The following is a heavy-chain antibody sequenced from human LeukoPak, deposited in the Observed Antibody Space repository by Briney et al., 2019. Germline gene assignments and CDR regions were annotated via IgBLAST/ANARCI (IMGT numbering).Heavy chain of an antibody. Sequence: PWASVKVSCKASGYTFSSYGISWVRQAPGQGLEWMGWTSAYNGNTNYAQKLQGRVTMTADTSTSTAYMELRSLRSDDTAVYYCATPSGGVPQLRWTDAFDIWGQGTMVTVSS. V-gene: IGHV1-18*01. D-gene: IGHD2-2*01. CDR3: ATPSGGVPQLRWTDAFDI. J-gene: IGHJ3*02. CDR1: GYTFSSYG. CDR2: TSAYNGNT.